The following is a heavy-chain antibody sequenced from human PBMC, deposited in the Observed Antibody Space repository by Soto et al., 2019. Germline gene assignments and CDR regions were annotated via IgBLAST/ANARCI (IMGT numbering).Heavy chain of an antibody. Sequence: SETLSLTCTVSGGSISSSSYYWGWLRQPPGKGLEWIGSIYYSGSTYYNPSLKSRVTISVDTSKNQFSLKLSSVTAADTAVYYCARRAWELYYFDYWGQGTLVTVSS. CDR3: ARRAWELYYFDY. CDR1: GGSISSSSYY. J-gene: IGHJ4*02. CDR2: IYYSGST. D-gene: IGHD1-26*01. V-gene: IGHV4-39*01.